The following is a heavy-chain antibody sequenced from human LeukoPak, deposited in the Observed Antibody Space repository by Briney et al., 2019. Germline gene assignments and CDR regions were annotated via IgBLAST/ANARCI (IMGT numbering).Heavy chain of an antibody. CDR1: GFTFSSYA. Sequence: GGSLRLSCAASGFTFSSYAMSWVRQAPGKGLEWVSAISGSGGSTYYADSVKGRFTISRDNSKNTLYLQMNSLRAEDTAVYYCARGGYSYGLTYWGQGTLVTVSS. J-gene: IGHJ4*02. CDR2: ISGSGGST. D-gene: IGHD5-18*01. V-gene: IGHV3-23*01. CDR3: ARGGYSYGLTY.